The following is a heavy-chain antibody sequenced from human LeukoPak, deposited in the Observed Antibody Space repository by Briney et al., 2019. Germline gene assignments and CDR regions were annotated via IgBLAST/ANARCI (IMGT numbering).Heavy chain of an antibody. V-gene: IGHV4-34*01. D-gene: IGHD3-10*01. Sequence: SETLSLTCAVYGGSFSGYYWSWIRQTPGKGLEWLGEVNHIGHTNYNPSRKSRVTISVDTSKNQFSLRLSSVTAADTAVYYCARGRTYYDGSGSYYISPHFDYWGQGTLVTVSS. CDR2: VNHIGHT. J-gene: IGHJ4*02. CDR3: ARGRTYYDGSGSYYISPHFDY. CDR1: GGSFSGYY.